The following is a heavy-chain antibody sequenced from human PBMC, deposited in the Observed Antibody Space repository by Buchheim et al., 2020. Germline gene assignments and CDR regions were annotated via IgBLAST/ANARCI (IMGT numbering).Heavy chain of an antibody. CDR3: AKQPYNWNYNYFDY. Sequence: EVQLLESGGGLVQPEGSLRLSCAAFGFTFSSSAMSWVRQAPGKGLEWVSGVTGSGDSTYYADSVKGRFTISRDNSKNTLYLQMNSLRAEDTAVYYCAKQPYNWNYNYFDYWGQGTL. CDR1: GFTFSSSA. CDR2: VTGSGDST. D-gene: IGHD1-7*01. J-gene: IGHJ4*02. V-gene: IGHV3-23*01.